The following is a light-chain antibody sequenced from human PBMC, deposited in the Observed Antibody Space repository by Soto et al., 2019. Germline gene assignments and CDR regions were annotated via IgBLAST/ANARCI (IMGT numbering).Light chain of an antibody. CDR1: SSDVGGYNY. J-gene: IGLJ2*01. CDR2: EVT. CDR3: SSYTSIITVV. V-gene: IGLV2-8*01. Sequence: QSVLTQPPSASGSPGQSVTISCTGTSSDVGGYNYVSWYQQHPGKAPKLIIYEVTKRPSGVPDRFSGSKSGNTASLTISGLQTEDEADYYCSSYTSIITVVFGGGTKLTVL.